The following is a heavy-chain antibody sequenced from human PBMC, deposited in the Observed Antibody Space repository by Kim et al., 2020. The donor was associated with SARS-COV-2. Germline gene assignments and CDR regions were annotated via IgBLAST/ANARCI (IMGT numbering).Heavy chain of an antibody. V-gene: IGHV4-39*02. J-gene: IGHJ4*02. D-gene: IGHD3-22*01. CDR2: IYYSGST. CDR1: GDSISSSSHY. CDR3: AREFRYYDSSDSLVDYYFDY. Sequence: SETLSLTCTVSGDSISSSSHYWGWIRQPPGKGLEWIGSIYYSGSTYYNPSLKSRVTISIDTSKNQFSLNLSSVTAADTAVYYCAREFRYYDSSDSLVDYYFDYWGQGTLVTVSS.